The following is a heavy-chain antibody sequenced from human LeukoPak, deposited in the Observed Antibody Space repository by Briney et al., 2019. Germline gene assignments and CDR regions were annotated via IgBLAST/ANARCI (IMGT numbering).Heavy chain of an antibody. D-gene: IGHD2-21*01. CDR3: ARLEVIEPFDY. CDR2: IYWDDDK. J-gene: IGHJ4*02. Sequence: KESGPTLVKPTQTLTLTCTFSGFSLSTSGVGVGWIRQPPGKALEWLALIYWDDDKRYSPSLKSRLTITKDTSKNQVVLTMTNIDPVDTATYYCARLEVIEPFDYWGQGTLVTVSS. V-gene: IGHV2-5*02. CDR1: GFSLSTSGVG.